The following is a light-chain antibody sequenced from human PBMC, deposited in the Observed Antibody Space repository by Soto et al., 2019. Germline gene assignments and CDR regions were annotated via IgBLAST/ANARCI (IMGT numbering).Light chain of an antibody. CDR3: QNYHSAPWT. J-gene: IGKJ1*01. CDR1: QAISNF. Sequence: IQMTQSPSTLSASVGDRVTITCRASQAISNFLAWYQQKPGKVPKLLMYGASTLPSGVPSRFSGSGSGTDFTLTISSLQPEDVATYYCQNYHSAPWTFDQGTKVEIK. CDR2: GAS. V-gene: IGKV1-27*01.